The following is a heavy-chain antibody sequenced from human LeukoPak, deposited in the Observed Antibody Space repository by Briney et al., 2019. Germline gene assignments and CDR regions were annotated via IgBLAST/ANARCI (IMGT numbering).Heavy chain of an antibody. V-gene: IGHV1-18*01. D-gene: IGHD6-19*01. CDR2: ISAYNGNT. Sequence: ASVKVSCKASGYAFTSYGISWVRQAPGQGLEWMGWISAYNGNTNYAQKLQGRVTMTTDTSTSTAYTELRSLRSDDTAVYYCARTYSSGWYSYNWFDPWGQGTLVTVSS. CDR1: GYAFTSYG. J-gene: IGHJ5*02. CDR3: ARTYSSGWYSYNWFDP.